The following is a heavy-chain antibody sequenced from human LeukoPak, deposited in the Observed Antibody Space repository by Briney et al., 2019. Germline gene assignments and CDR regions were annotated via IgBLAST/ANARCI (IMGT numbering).Heavy chain of an antibody. CDR2: IYYSGST. CDR1: SGSISSYF. J-gene: IGHJ3*02. V-gene: IGHV4-59*08. D-gene: IGHD5-24*01. CDR3: ARHRDGYRQCPFDI. Sequence: SETLSLTCSVSSGSISSYFWSWIRQPPGKGPEWIGYIYYSGSTNYNPSLKSRVTISVDTSKNQLSLKLSSVTAADTAVYYCARHRDGYRQCPFDIWGQGTMVTVSS.